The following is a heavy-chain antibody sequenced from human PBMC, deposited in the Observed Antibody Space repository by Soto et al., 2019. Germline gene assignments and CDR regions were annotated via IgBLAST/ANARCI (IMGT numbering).Heavy chain of an antibody. CDR3: ARQAYFGPGTYYSDY. D-gene: IGHD3-10*01. CDR2: IYPGDSDA. J-gene: IGHJ4*02. CDR1: GYNFISYW. V-gene: IGHV5-51*01. Sequence: GESLKISCKASGYNFISYWIAWVRQMPGKGLEWMGIIYPGDSDATYSPSFEGQVTFSVDKSITTAYLQWISLKASDTAMYYCARQAYFGPGTYYSDYWGQGTQVTVSS.